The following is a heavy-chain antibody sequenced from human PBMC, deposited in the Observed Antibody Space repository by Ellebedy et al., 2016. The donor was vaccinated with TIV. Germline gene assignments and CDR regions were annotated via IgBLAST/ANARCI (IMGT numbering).Heavy chain of an antibody. V-gene: IGHV1-3*04. CDR1: GYTFTTYA. J-gene: IGHJ4*02. CDR2: INTANGNT. D-gene: IGHD5-24*01. CDR3: GRDGRLRWQQLTSPKPYYFDY. Sequence: ASVKVSCKASGYTFTTYAMHWVRQAPGQRLEWMGWINTANGNTKYSQKFRGRVTISRDTSASTAYMELSSLRSEDTAVYYCGRDGRLRWQQLTSPKPYYFDYWGQGTLVTVSS.